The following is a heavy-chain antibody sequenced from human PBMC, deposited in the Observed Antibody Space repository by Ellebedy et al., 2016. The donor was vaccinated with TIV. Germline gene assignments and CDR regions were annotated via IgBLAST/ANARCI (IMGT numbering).Heavy chain of an antibody. D-gene: IGHD2/OR15-2a*01. J-gene: IGHJ5*02. CDR2: MYPSGGT. CDR3: ARTLLGPYLPNWFDP. Sequence: MPSETLSLTCTVSGGSISSSTYHRGWIRQPPGKGLEWIGTMYPSGGTYYNPSLKSRVTISADTSKNQFSLKLYSGTAADTAVYYCARTLLGPYLPNWFDPWGQGTLVTVSS. CDR1: GGSISSSTYH. V-gene: IGHV4-39*07.